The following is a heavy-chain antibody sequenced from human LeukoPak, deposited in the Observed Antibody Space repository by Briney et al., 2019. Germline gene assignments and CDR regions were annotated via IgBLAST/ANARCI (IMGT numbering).Heavy chain of an antibody. CDR1: GGSISSYY. CDR3: ALSVGPPDYFDY. J-gene: IGHJ4*02. V-gene: IGHV4-59*01. D-gene: IGHD1-26*01. Sequence: PSQTLSLTCTVSGGSISSYYWSWIRQPPGKGLEWIGYIYYSGSTNYNPSLKSRVTISVDTSKNQFSLKLSSVTAADTAVYYCALSVGPPDYFDYWGQGTLVTVSS. CDR2: IYYSGST.